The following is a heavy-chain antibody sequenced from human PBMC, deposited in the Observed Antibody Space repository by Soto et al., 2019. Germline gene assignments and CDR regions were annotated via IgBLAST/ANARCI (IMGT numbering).Heavy chain of an antibody. CDR3: ARGGNYYDSSGSLRFDY. CDR2: MNPNSGNT. J-gene: IGHJ4*02. Sequence: QVQLVQSGAEVKKPGASVKVSCRASGYTFTSYDINWVRQATGQGLEWMGWMNPNSGNTGYAQKFQGRVTMTRNTSISTAYMELSSLRSEDTAVYYCARGGNYYDSSGSLRFDYWGQGTLVTVSS. D-gene: IGHD3-22*01. CDR1: GYTFTSYD. V-gene: IGHV1-8*01.